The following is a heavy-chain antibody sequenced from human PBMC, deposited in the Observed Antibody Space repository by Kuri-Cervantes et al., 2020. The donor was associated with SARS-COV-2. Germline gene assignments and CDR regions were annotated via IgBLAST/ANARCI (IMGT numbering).Heavy chain of an antibody. V-gene: IGHV3-21*01. CDR2: ISSSSSYI. CDR3: ARARGSHYFDY. J-gene: IGHJ4*02. CDR1: GISFSYYW. Sequence: GGSLRLSCEASGISFSYYWMTWVRQTPGRGLEWVSSISSSSSYIYYADSVKGRFTISRDNAKNSLYLQMNSLRAEDTAVYYCARARGSHYFDYWGQGTLVTVSS.